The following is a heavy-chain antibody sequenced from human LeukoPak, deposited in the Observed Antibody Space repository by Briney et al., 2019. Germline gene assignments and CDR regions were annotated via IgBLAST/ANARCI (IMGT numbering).Heavy chain of an antibody. CDR3: AKDGAPWRGLGSYPQFDP. CDR1: GFTFRTYG. V-gene: IGHV3-30*18. Sequence: GGSLRLSCAASGFTFRTYGMHWVRQALGRGLEWVAVTTPDGSSRYYVDSAKGRFSISRDNSKNTVSLQMNSLRTEDTAVYYCAKDGAPWRGLGSYPQFDPWGQGTVVIVSS. J-gene: IGHJ5*02. D-gene: IGHD3-10*01. CDR2: TTPDGSSR.